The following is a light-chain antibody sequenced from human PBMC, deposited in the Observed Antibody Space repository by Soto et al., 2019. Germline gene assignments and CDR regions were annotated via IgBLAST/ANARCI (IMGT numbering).Light chain of an antibody. V-gene: IGKV1-39*01. CDR3: QQIYVTPLT. Sequence: DVQMPQSPSSLSASIGDRVTITCRASPNVGKYLNWYQQKPGKAPNVLIHAASTLRSAVPLRFSGSGSGTEFTLTISSLQPEAYGPYYCQQIYVTPLTFGGGTRLEV. CDR1: PNVGKY. J-gene: IGKJ4*01. CDR2: AAS.